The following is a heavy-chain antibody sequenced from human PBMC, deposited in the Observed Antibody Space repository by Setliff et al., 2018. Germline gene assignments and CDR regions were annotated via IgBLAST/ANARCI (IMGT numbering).Heavy chain of an antibody. V-gene: IGHV4-59*08. CDR3: ARSHYYASGNSHYYYMDV. Sequence: PSETLSLTCNVSGGSISSDYWAWIRQPPGKALEWIGYFYHSASPNYNPSLKGRVTMSADTSKKQLYLSLTSVSVADTAMYYCARSHYYASGNSHYYYMDVWGKGTAVTVS. CDR2: FYHSASP. J-gene: IGHJ6*03. CDR1: GGSISSDY. D-gene: IGHD3-10*01.